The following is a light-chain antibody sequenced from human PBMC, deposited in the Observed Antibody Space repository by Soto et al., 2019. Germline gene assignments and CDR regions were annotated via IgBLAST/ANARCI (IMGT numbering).Light chain of an antibody. CDR3: CSYVGSSTPYL. V-gene: IGLV2-23*01. J-gene: IGLJ1*01. Sequence: QSALTQPASVSGSPGQSLTISCTGTSSDVGSYNLVSWYQQHPGKAPKLMIYEGSKRPSGVSNRFSGSKSGNTASLTISGLQAEAKADYYCCSYVGSSTPYLFGTGTKVTVL. CDR1: SSDVGSYNL. CDR2: EGS.